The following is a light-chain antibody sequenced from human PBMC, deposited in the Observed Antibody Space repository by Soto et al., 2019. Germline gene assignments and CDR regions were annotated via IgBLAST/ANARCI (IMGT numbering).Light chain of an antibody. J-gene: IGLJ3*02. CDR2: EVS. CDR1: SSDVGAYNY. Sequence: QSALTQPASVSGSPGQSITISCTGTSSDVGAYNYVSWYQQHPGKAPKLMIYEVSNRPSGVSNRFSGSKPGNTASLTISGLQAEDEADYYCNSYTSSSAPVFGGGTKVTVL. CDR3: NSYTSSSAPV. V-gene: IGLV2-14*01.